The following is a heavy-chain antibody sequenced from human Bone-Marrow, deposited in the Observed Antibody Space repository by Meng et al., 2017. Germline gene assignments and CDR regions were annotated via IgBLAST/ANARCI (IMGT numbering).Heavy chain of an antibody. CDR2: INHSGST. V-gene: IGHV4-34*01. J-gene: IGHJ4*02. CDR3: ARVHGYYYGSGSHVFDY. Sequence: GSLRLSCAVYGGSFSGYYWSWIRQPPGKGLEWIGEINHSGSTNYNPSLKSRVTISVDTSKNQFSLKLSSVTAADTAVYYCARVHGYYYGSGSHVFDYWGQGTLVTVSS. D-gene: IGHD3-10*01. CDR1: GGSFSGYY.